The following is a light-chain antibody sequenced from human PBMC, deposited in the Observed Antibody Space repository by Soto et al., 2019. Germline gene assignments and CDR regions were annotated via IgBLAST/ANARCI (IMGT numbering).Light chain of an antibody. CDR3: SSYTNTFTLTV. V-gene: IGLV2-14*01. CDR1: SSDVGTYKY. Sequence: QSALTQPASVSGSPGQSITISCTGTSSDVGTYKYVSWYQQHPGKAPKLIIYEVSNRPSGVSNRFSGSKSGNTASLTISGLQAEDEADYYCSSYTNTFTLTVFGTGTKLTVL. J-gene: IGLJ1*01. CDR2: EVS.